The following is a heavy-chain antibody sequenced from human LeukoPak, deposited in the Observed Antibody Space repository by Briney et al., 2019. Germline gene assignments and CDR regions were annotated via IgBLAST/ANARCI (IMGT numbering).Heavy chain of an antibody. J-gene: IGHJ4*02. V-gene: IGHV3-33*01. D-gene: IGHD6-13*01. CDR2: IWYDGRNK. CDR1: GFTFTSYG. Sequence: GRSLRLSCAASGFTFTSYGMHWVRQAPGKGLEWVAVIWYDGRNKYYVDSVKGRFTISRDNSKNTVYLQMNSLRAEDTAVYYCASLIAAAGTSAWGQGTLVTVSS. CDR3: ASLIAAAGTSA.